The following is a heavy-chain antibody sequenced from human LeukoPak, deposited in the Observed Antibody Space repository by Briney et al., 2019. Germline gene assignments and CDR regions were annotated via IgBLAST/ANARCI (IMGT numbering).Heavy chain of an antibody. V-gene: IGHV3-21*01. CDR2: IIRSSDYI. D-gene: IGHD3-10*01. CDR1: GFPFSSYS. CDR3: ARSYGSGSPPFDD. Sequence: GGSLRLSCAASGFPFSSYSMNWVRQAPGKGLEWVSSIIRSSDYIYYADSVKGRFTISRDNAKNSLYLQMNGLRAEDTAIYYCARSYGSGSPPFDDWGQGSLVTVSS. J-gene: IGHJ4*02.